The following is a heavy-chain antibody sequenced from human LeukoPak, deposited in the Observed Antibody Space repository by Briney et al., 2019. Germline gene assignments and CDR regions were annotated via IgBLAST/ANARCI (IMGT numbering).Heavy chain of an antibody. Sequence: GGSXRLSCXXSGFTFSNYAMSWVRQAPGKGLEWVSGITSSGGITYYADSVKGRFTISRDNSKNTLYLQMNSLRAEDTAVYYCAKDCGFRSSISCYTVWGQGTLVXVS. V-gene: IGHV3-23*01. J-gene: IGHJ4*02. D-gene: IGHD2-2*02. CDR3: AKDCGFRSSISCYTV. CDR1: GFTFSNYA. CDR2: ITSSGGIT.